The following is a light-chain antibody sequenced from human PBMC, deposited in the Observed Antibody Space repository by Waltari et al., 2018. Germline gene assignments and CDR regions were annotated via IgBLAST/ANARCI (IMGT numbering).Light chain of an antibody. CDR2: DVS. V-gene: IGLV2-14*03. CDR3: SSYTSSSTLE. CDR1: SSDVGGYNS. Sequence: QSALTQPASVSGSPGQSITISCTGTSSDVGGYNSVSWYQKHPGKAPQLMIYDVSNRPSGVSNRFSGSQSGNAASLTISGLQAEDEADYYCSSYTSSSTLEFGGGTKLTVL. J-gene: IGLJ2*01.